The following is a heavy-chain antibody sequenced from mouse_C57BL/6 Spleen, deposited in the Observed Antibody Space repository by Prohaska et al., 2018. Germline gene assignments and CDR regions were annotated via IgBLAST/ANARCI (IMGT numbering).Heavy chain of an antibody. CDR2: ISDGGSYT. D-gene: IGHD1-1*01. J-gene: IGHJ1*03. Sequence: EVQLVESGGGLVKPGGSLKLSCAASGFTFSSYAMSWVRQTPENIRKWFATISDGGSYTYYPDNVKGRFTISRDNAKNNLYLQMSHLKSEDTAMYYCARASTTVVRGWYFDVWGTGTTVTVSA. V-gene: IGHV5-4*01. CDR1: GFTFSSYA. CDR3: ARASTTVVRGWYFDV.